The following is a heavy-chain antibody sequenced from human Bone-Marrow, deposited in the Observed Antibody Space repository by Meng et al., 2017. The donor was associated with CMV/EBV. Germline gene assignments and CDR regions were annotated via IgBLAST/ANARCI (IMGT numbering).Heavy chain of an antibody. J-gene: IGHJ4*02. CDR3: AQLGLYCSSTSCPDY. CDR1: GFTFSSYW. Sequence: GESLKISCAASGFTFSSYWMHWVRQAPGKGLVWVSRINSDGSSTSYADSVKGRFTISRDNAKNSLYLQMNSLRAEDTAVYYCAQLGLYCSSTSCPDYWGQGTLVTVSS. V-gene: IGHV3-74*01. D-gene: IGHD2-2*01. CDR2: INSDGSST.